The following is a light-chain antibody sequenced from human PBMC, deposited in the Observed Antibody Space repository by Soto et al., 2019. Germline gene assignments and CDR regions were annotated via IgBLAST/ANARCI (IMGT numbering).Light chain of an antibody. Sequence: EIVLTRSPGTLSLSPVEIATLSCRAIQRGSSRYLAYYQQQPGQAPRLLLYGACSRATGIPDRFSGSGSGTEFTLTKSSLQSEDFAMYYCQQYTHWPVWSFGQGTKVDIK. CDR2: GAC. J-gene: IGKJ1*01. CDR1: QRGSSRY. CDR3: QQYTHWPVWS. V-gene: IGKV3-20*01.